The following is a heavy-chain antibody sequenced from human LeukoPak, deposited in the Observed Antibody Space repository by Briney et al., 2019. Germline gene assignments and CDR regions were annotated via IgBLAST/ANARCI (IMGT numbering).Heavy chain of an antibody. CDR1: GDTFSSYA. J-gene: IGHJ6*03. CDR2: IIPNFGTA. Sequence: SVKVSCKASGDTFSSYAISWVRQASGQGREWMGRIIPNFGTANYAQKFQGRVTITTDESTSTAYMELSSLRSEDTAVYYCARAAEASSWYSGSYYYYYMDVWGKGTTVTVSS. CDR3: ARAAEASSWYSGSYYYYYMDV. D-gene: IGHD6-13*01. V-gene: IGHV1-69*05.